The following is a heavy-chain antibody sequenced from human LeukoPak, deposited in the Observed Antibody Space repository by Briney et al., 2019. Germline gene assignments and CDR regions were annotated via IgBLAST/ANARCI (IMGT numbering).Heavy chain of an antibody. CDR1: GFTVSSNY. V-gene: IGHV3-66*01. J-gene: IGHJ4*02. D-gene: IGHD3-16*01. Sequence: GGSLRLSCAASGFTVSSNYMSWVRQAPGKGLEWVSVIYSGGSTYYADSVKGRFTISRDNAKNSLYLQMNSLRDEDTAVYYCARGLGGYYFDYWGQGTLVTVSS. CDR3: ARGLGGYYFDY. CDR2: IYSGGST.